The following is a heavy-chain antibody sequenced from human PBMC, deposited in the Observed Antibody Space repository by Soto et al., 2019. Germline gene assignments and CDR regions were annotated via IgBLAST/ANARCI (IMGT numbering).Heavy chain of an antibody. CDR3: ATAAPSIGYSSGWYYFDY. CDR2: ISGSGGST. CDR1: GFTFSSYA. D-gene: IGHD6-19*01. Sequence: GGSLRLSCAASGFTFSSYAMSWVRQAPGKGLEWVSAISGSGGSTYYADSVKGRFTISRDNSKNTLYLQMNSLRAEDTAVYYCATAAPSIGYSSGWYYFDYWGQGTLVTVSS. J-gene: IGHJ4*02. V-gene: IGHV3-23*01.